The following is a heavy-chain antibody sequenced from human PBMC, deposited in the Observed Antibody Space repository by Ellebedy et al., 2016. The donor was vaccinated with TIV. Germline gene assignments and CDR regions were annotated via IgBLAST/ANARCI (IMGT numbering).Heavy chain of an antibody. J-gene: IGHJ6*03. V-gene: IGHV1-8*01. CDR3: ARGVSGSYDPQYYYMDV. CDR2: MNPNSDNT. CDR1: GYTFTSFD. D-gene: IGHD1-26*01. Sequence: AASVKVSCKASGYTFTSFDINWVRQATGQGLEWMGWMNPNSDNTGSAQKFQGRVTMTRNTSISTAYMELSSLISEDTDVYYCARGVSGSYDPQYYYMDVWGKGTTVTVS.